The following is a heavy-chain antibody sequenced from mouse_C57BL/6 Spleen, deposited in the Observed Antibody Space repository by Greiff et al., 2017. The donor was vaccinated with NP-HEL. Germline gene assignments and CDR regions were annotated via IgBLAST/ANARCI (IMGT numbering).Heavy chain of an antibody. CDR2: IDPETGGT. J-gene: IGHJ3*01. CDR3: TRGFAY. CDR1: GYTFTDYE. V-gene: IGHV1-15*01. Sequence: VQLQQSGAELVRPGASVTLSCKASGYTFTDYEMHWVKQTPVHGLEWIGAIDPETGGTAYNQKFKGKAKLTADKSSSTAYMELRSLTSEDSAVYYCTRGFAYWGQGTLVTVSA.